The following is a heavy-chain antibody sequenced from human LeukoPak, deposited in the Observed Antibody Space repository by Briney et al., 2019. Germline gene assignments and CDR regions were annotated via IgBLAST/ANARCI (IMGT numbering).Heavy chain of an antibody. J-gene: IGHJ4*02. D-gene: IGHD3-9*01. CDR1: GFTFSDHY. CDR2: INGKSGAT. Sequence: ASVKVSCKTSGFTFSDHYLHWVRQVPGQGLEWMGWINGKSGATFYAQKFQDRITVTRDRSISTMYLEVNSLTTDDTAVYYCVRDFDWGPDYWGQGTPVAVSS. CDR3: VRDFDWGPDY. V-gene: IGHV1-2*02.